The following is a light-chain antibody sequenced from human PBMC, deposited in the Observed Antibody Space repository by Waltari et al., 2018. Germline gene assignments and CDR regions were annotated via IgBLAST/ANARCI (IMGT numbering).Light chain of an antibody. V-gene: IGLV2-23*01. J-gene: IGLJ2*01. CDR3: CSYAGGTASIL. CDR1: SSDVGSHNL. CDR2: EDT. Sequence: QSALTQPASVSGSPGQSITIPCPGTSSDVGSHNLVSWYQHHPGKAPKLMIYEDTKRPSGVSNRFSGSKSGNTASLTISGLQAEDEADYYCCSYAGGTASILLGGGTKLTVL.